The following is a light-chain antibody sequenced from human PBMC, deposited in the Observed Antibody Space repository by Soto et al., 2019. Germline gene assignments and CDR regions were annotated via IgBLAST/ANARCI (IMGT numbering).Light chain of an antibody. CDR2: VGS. Sequence: QSALTQPASVSGSPGQSITISCTGTSSDVGSYNLVSWYQQHPGKAPKLMIYVGSKRPSGVSNRFSGSKSGNTASLTISGLQAEDEADYYCCSYAGSSTFEVFGTGTKVTVL. J-gene: IGLJ1*01. CDR1: SSDVGSYNL. V-gene: IGLV2-23*03. CDR3: CSYAGSSTFEV.